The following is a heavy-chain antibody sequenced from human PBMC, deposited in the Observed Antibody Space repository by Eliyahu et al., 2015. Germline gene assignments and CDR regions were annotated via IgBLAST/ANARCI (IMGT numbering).Heavy chain of an antibody. CDR2: IYYRGST. V-gene: IGHV4-39*01. J-gene: IGHJ6*04. Sequence: QLQLQESGPGLVKPSETLSLTCTVSGGSISXSSYYWGWXRQPPGKGLEWVGSIYYRGSTYYNPSLKSRVTISVDTSKNQFSLKLSSVTAADTAVYYCAREESIAARPDYYYYYGMDVWGKGTTVTVSS. CDR1: GGSISXSSYY. CDR3: AREESIAARPDYYYYYGMDV. D-gene: IGHD6-6*01.